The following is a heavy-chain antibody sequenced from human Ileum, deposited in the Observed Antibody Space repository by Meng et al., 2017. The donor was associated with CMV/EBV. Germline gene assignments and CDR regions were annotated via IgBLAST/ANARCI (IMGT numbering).Heavy chain of an antibody. Sequence: QADVRASGPGLGKPSETLPLTWTVSSASISPHYWNWFRQPAGKGLEWIGHIYTGGPTDYNPSLKSRVTMSVDTSKNQFFLNLSSVNAADTAVYYCVRGQTVRGFEYWGLGILVTVSS. CDR2: IYTGGPT. CDR1: SASISPHY. J-gene: IGHJ4*02. D-gene: IGHD3-10*01. V-gene: IGHV4-4*07. CDR3: VRGQTVRGFEY.